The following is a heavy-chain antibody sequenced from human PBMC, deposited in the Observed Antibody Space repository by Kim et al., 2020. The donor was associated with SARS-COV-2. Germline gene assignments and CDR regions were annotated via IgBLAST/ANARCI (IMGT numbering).Heavy chain of an antibody. CDR3: ARRDYGGFDY. V-gene: IGHV4-39*01. CDR2: RT. D-gene: IGHD4-17*01. Sequence: RTSHSPSVKSPLTMSVDTSKNQFSLKLSSVTAADTAVYYCARRDYGGFDYWGQGTRVTVSS. J-gene: IGHJ4*02.